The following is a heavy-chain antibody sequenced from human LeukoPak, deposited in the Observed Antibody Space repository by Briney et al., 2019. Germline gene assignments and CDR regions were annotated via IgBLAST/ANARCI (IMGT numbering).Heavy chain of an antibody. D-gene: IGHD2-2*01. V-gene: IGHV4-31*03. J-gene: IGHJ6*04. Sequence: SQTLSLTCTVSGGSISSGGYYWSWIRQHPGTGLEWIGYIYYSGSTYYNPSLKSRVTISVDTSKNQFSLKLSSVTAADTAVYYCARGSYCSSTSCYAGAPYYYYGMDVWGKGTTVTVSS. CDR2: IYYSGST. CDR3: ARGSYCSSTSCYAGAPYYYYGMDV. CDR1: GGSISSGGYY.